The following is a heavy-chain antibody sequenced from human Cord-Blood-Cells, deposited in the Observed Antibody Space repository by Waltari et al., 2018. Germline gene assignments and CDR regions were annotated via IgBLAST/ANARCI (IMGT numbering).Heavy chain of an antibody. Sequence: QVQLQQSGPGLVKPSQTPSLTCAISGDSVSSNSATWNWIRQSPSRYLERRGMTYYRSKWFKDYAVSLKSRISLIPETSKNQFSLQLNSVSTDDKSVYYCSIYRAGSWYFYY. CDR1: GDSVSSNSAT. V-gene: IGHV6-1*01. D-gene: IGHD6-13*01. J-gene: IGHJ4*01. CDR3: SIYRAGSWYFYY. CDR2: TYYRSKWFK.